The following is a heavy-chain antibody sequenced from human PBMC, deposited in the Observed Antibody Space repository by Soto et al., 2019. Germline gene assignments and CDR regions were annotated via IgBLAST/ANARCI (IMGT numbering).Heavy chain of an antibody. D-gene: IGHD5-18*01. CDR1: GGTFSSYS. CDR3: AIDITREDPAMCGHDAFDI. V-gene: IGHV1-69*13. J-gene: IGHJ3*02. CDR2: IIPIFGTA. Sequence: ASVNVSCKASGGTFSSYSISWVRQAPGQWLELMGGIIPIFGTANYAQKFQGRVTITADESKSTAYMELSSLRSEDTAVYYCAIDITREDPAMCGHDAFDIWGQGTMVTVSS.